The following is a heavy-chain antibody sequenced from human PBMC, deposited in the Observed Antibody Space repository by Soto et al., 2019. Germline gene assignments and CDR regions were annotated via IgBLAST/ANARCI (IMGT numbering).Heavy chain of an antibody. J-gene: IGHJ3*02. V-gene: IGHV5-51*01. Sequence: PGESLKISCKGSGYSFTSYWIGWVRQMPGKGLEWMGIIYPGDSDTRYSPSFQGQVTISADKSISTAYLQWSSLKASDTAMYYCARRGAYCISTSCYAQNDAFDIWGQGTMVTVSS. CDR1: GYSFTSYW. D-gene: IGHD2-2*01. CDR2: IYPGDSDT. CDR3: ARRGAYCISTSCYAQNDAFDI.